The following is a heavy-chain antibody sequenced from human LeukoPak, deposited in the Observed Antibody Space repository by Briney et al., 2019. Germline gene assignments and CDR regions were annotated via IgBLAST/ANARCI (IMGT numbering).Heavy chain of an antibody. V-gene: IGHV4-59*01. CDR2: IYYSGST. Sequence: PSETLSLTCTVSGGSISSYYWSWIRQPPGKGLEWIGYIYYSGSTNYNPTLKSRVTISVDTSKNQFSLKLSSVTAADTAVYYCARDRIQLWSDGRYYYYGMDVWGQGTTVTVSS. CDR1: GGSISSYY. J-gene: IGHJ6*02. D-gene: IGHD5-18*01. CDR3: ARDRIQLWSDGRYYYYGMDV.